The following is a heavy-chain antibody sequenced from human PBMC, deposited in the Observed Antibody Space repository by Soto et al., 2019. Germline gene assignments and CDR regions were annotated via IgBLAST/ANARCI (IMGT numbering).Heavy chain of an antibody. Sequence: PSETLSLTCAVYGGSFSGYYWSWIRQPPGKGLEWIGEINHSGSTNYNPSLKSRVTISVDTSKNQFSLKLSSVTAADTAVYYCASWGGYYYGSGSDISLGVDYYYYMDVWGKGTTVTVAS. CDR3: ASWGGYYYGSGSDISLGVDYYYYMDV. D-gene: IGHD3-10*01. CDR2: INHSGST. V-gene: IGHV4-34*01. CDR1: GGSFSGYY. J-gene: IGHJ6*03.